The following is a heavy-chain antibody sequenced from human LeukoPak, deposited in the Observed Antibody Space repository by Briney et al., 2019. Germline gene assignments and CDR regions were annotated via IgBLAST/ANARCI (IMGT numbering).Heavy chain of an antibody. CDR1: GYTFTSYA. D-gene: IGHD3-9*01. J-gene: IGHJ4*02. CDR3: ARGRYFDWLLYYFDY. CDR2: INAGNGNT. Sequence: ASVKVSCKASGYTFTSYAMHWVRQAPGQRLEWMGWINAGNGNTKYSQEFQGRVTITRDTSAGTAYMELSSLRSEDMAVYYCARGRYFDWLLYYFDYWGQGTLVTVSS. V-gene: IGHV1-3*03.